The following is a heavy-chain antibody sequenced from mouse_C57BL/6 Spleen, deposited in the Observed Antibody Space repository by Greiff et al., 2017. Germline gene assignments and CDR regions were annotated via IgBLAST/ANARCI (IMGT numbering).Heavy chain of an antibody. V-gene: IGHV1-59*01. CDR3: AREVVRAMDY. J-gene: IGHJ4*01. Sequence: QVQLQQPRAELVRRGTSVKLSCKASGYTFTSYWLHWVKQRPGQGLEWIGVIDPSDSYTNYNQKFKGKATLTVDTSSSTAYMQLSSLTSEDSAVYYCAREVVRAMDYWGQGTSVTVSS. CDR2: IDPSDSYT. CDR1: GYTFTSYW. D-gene: IGHD1-1*01.